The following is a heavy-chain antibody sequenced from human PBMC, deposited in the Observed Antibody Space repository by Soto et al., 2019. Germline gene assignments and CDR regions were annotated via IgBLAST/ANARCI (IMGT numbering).Heavy chain of an antibody. CDR2: IYSGGST. CDR1: GFTVSSNY. CDR3: ARVENTYYYGSGSYYKSYWFDP. Sequence: EVQLVESGGGLVQPGGSLRLSCAASGFTVSSNYMSWVRQAPGKGLEWVSVIYSGGSTYYADSVKGRFTISRHNSKNTLYLQMNSLRAEDTAVYYCARVENTYYYGSGSYYKSYWFDPCGQGTLVTVSS. J-gene: IGHJ5*02. D-gene: IGHD3-10*01. V-gene: IGHV3-53*04.